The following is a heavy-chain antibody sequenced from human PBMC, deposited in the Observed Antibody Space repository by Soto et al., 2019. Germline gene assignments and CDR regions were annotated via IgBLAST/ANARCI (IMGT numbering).Heavy chain of an antibody. CDR3: AAATTWNFHFPY. CDR1: GFTVSRHG. V-gene: IGHV3-33*01. Sequence: QVQMVESGGGVVQPGGSLRLSCAVSGFTVSRHGMHWVRQAPGKGLEWVAVIWYDGSNRYYADSVKGRFTISKDNSKNTLYLEMNTLRPEDTAIYYCAAATTWNFHFPYWGQGTQVTVSS. J-gene: IGHJ4*02. D-gene: IGHD1-7*01. CDR2: IWYDGSNR.